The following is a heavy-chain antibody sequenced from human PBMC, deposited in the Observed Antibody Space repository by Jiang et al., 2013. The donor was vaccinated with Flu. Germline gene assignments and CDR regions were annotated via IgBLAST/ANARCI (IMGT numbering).Heavy chain of an antibody. CDR1: GTSIRSGDYY. J-gene: IGHJ4*02. CDR3: ARGGDHYESSGFPINY. CDR2: MYYSGRT. V-gene: IGHV4-30-4*01. Sequence: GPGLVKPSETLSLTCAVSGTSIRSGDYYWSWIRQSPGKGLEWIGNMYYSGRTNFNPSLESRLMMLMDTSKNQFSLKLTSVTAADTAVYFCARGGDHYESSGFPINYWGQGTLVTVSS. D-gene: IGHD3-22*01.